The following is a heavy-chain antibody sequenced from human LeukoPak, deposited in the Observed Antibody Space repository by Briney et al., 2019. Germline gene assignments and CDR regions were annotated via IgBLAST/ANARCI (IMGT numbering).Heavy chain of an antibody. D-gene: IGHD1-14*01. J-gene: IGHJ5*02. Sequence: GGSLRLSCAASGFTFSSYEMNWVRQAPGKGLEWVSYISSSGSTIYYADSVKGRFTISRDNAKNSLYLQMNSLRAEDTAVYYCARGHRAISAYNWFDPWGQGTLVTVSS. CDR3: ARGHRAISAYNWFDP. V-gene: IGHV3-48*03. CDR1: GFTFSSYE. CDR2: ISSSGSTI.